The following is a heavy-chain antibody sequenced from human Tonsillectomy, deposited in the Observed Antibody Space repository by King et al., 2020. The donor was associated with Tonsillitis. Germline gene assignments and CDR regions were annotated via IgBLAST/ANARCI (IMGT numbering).Heavy chain of an antibody. CDR3: ARVVRSVLLWFGEFEVNGYMDV. J-gene: IGHJ6*03. CDR1: GGSISSSSYY. Sequence: QLQESGPGLVKPSETLSLTCTVSGGSISSSSYYWGWIRQPPGKGLEWIGSIYYSGSTYYNPSLKSRVTISVDTSKNQFSLKLSSVTAADTAVYYCARVVRSVLLWFGEFEVNGYMDVWGKGTTVTVSS. CDR2: IYYSGST. D-gene: IGHD3-10*01. V-gene: IGHV4-39*01.